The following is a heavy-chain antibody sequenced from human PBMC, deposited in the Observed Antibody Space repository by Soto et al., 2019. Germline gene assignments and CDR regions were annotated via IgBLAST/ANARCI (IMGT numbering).Heavy chain of an antibody. CDR1: GGTFNSYD. CDR2: IIPIVETP. D-gene: IGHD3-22*01. Sequence: QVQLVQSGAEVKKPGSSMKVSCKASGGTFNSYDINWVRQAPGQGLEWMGGIIPIVETPKYAQKFQGRVTITADESTNTVYMELSCLRSEDTAMYYCARLSRPNYYDTSGFFKDNWFDPWGQGTLVTVSS. CDR3: ARLSRPNYYDTSGFFKDNWFDP. J-gene: IGHJ5*02. V-gene: IGHV1-69*01.